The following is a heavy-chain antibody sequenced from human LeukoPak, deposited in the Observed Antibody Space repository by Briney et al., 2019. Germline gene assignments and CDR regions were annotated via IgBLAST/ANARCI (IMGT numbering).Heavy chain of an antibody. V-gene: IGHV4-59*01. J-gene: IGHJ4*02. CDR1: GGSISSYY. CDR3: AREFYYDYVWGIYLYFDY. CDR2: IYYSGST. D-gene: IGHD3-16*02. Sequence: SETLSLTCTVSGGSISSYYWSWIRQPPGKGLEWIGYIYYSGSTNYNPSLKSGVTISVDTSKNQFSLRLSSVTAADTAVYYCAREFYYDYVWGIYLYFDYWGQGPLVTVSS.